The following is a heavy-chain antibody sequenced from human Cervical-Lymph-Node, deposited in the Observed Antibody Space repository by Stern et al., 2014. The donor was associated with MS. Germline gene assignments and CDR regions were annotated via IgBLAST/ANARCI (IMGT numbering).Heavy chain of an antibody. J-gene: IGHJ4*02. CDR1: GFSLNTLGEG. D-gene: IGHD3-10*01. CDR3: AHSRVEMLRGVAFDY. V-gene: IGHV2-5*02. CDR2: IFWGDGK. Sequence: QIPLKESGPSLVRPTQCLTLTCTFSGFSLNTLGEGVGWLRQPPGNALEWLVLIFWGDGKRSRPSLKSRLTIRKDTSKNHVVLTMTNMDPVDTATYYCAHSRVEMLRGVAFDYWGQGNLVTVSS.